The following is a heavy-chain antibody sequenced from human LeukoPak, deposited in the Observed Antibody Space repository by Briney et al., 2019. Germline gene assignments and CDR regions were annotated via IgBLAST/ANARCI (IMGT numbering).Heavy chain of an antibody. J-gene: IGHJ4*02. Sequence: SETLSLTCTVSGGSISSYYWGWIRQPPGKGLEWIGSIYYSGSTYYNPSLKSRVTISVDTSKNQFSLKLSSVTAADTAVYYCARESYSYGYPVSYYFDYWGQGTLVTVSS. CDR3: ARESYSYGYPVSYYFDY. CDR2: IYYSGST. D-gene: IGHD5-18*01. CDR1: GGSISSYY. V-gene: IGHV4-39*07.